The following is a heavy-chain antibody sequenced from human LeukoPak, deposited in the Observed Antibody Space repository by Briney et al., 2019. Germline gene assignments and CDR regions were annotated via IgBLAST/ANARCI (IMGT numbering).Heavy chain of an antibody. CDR2: IRHDGSYQ. Sequence: GGSLRLSCAASRFTFSSYGMHWVRQTPGKGPEWVAFIRHDGSYQQYADSVKGRFTVSRDNSKNTLYLQMNSLRAEDTAVYYCAKERDYGDLNYWGQGTLVTVSS. D-gene: IGHD4-17*01. CDR1: RFTFSSYG. J-gene: IGHJ4*02. V-gene: IGHV3-30*02. CDR3: AKERDYGDLNY.